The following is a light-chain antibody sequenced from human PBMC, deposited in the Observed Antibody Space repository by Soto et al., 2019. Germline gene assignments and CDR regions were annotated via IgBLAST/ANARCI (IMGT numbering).Light chain of an antibody. Sequence: QSALTQPASVSGSPGQSITISCTGTSSDVGGYNFVSWYQQHPGKAPKPMIYDVSNRPPGVSNRFSGSKSGNTASLTISGLQAEDEAHYYCSSYTSTNTQLFGGGTTLTVL. J-gene: IGLJ2*01. CDR1: SSDVGGYNF. V-gene: IGLV2-14*03. CDR3: SSYTSTNTQL. CDR2: DVS.